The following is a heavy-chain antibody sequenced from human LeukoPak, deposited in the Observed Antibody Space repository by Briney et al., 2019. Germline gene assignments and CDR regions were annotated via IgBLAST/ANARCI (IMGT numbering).Heavy chain of an antibody. V-gene: IGHV3-7*03. CDR3: TTDTWYSAGH. Sequence: GGSLRLSCAVSGLTFSSSWMDWVRQAPGKGLEWVASINPDGNKKYSADSVKGRFTISRDNAKNSLFLQMNSLRAEDTAIYYCTTDTWYSAGHWGQGTLVTVSS. D-gene: IGHD2-15*01. CDR1: GLTFSSSW. CDR2: INPDGNKK. J-gene: IGHJ4*02.